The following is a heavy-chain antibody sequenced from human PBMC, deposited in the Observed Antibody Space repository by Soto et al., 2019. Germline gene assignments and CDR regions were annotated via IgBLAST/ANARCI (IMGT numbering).Heavy chain of an antibody. CDR1: GYTFTGYY. CDR3: ARSGSYYFAFPWYYYGMDV. D-gene: IGHD1-26*01. CDR2: INPNSGGT. V-gene: IGHV1-2*02. J-gene: IGHJ6*02. Sequence: RASVKVSCKASGYTFTGYYMHWVRQAPGQGLEWMGWINPNSGGTNYAQKFQGRVTMTRDTSISTAYMELSRLRSDDTAVYYCARSGSYYFAFPWYYYGMDVWGQGTTVTVSS.